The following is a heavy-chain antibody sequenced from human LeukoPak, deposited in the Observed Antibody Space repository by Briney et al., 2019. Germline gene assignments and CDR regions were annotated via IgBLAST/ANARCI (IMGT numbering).Heavy chain of an antibody. D-gene: IGHD4-17*01. CDR1: GGTFSSYA. J-gene: IGHJ4*02. V-gene: IGHV1-69*05. Sequence: SVKVSCKACGGTFSSYAISWVRQAPGQGLELMGGIIPIFGTANYAQKFQGRVTITTDESTSTAYMELSSLRSEDTAVYYCARVLGDGDYVLDYWGQGTLVTVSS. CDR3: ARVLGDGDYVLDY. CDR2: IIPIFGTA.